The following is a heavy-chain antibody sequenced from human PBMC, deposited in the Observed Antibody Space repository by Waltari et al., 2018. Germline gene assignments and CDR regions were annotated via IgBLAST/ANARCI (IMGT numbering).Heavy chain of an antibody. J-gene: IGHJ3*02. V-gene: IGHV3-30-3*01. CDR1: GFTFSSYA. Sequence: QVQLVESGGGVVQPGRSLRLSCAASGFTFSSYAMHWVRQAPGKGLEWVAVISYDGSNKYYADSVKGRFTISRDNSKNTLYLQMNSLRAEDTAVYYCVRERGWNYDGHDAFDIWGQGTMVTVSS. CDR3: VRERGWNYDGHDAFDI. CDR2: ISYDGSNK. D-gene: IGHD1-7*01.